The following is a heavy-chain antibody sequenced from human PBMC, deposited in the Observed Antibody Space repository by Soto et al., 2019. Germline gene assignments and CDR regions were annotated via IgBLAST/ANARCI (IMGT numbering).Heavy chain of an antibody. CDR1: GFTFSSYA. J-gene: IGHJ4*02. V-gene: IGHV3-23*01. D-gene: IGHD6-6*01. CDR3: AGMRSSSYYFDY. Sequence: PGGSLRLSCAASGFTFSSYAMSWVRQAPGKGLEWVSAISGSDGSTYYADSVKGRFTISRDNSKNTLYLQMNSLRAEDTAVYYCAGMRSSSYYFDYWGQGTLVTVSS. CDR2: ISGSDGST.